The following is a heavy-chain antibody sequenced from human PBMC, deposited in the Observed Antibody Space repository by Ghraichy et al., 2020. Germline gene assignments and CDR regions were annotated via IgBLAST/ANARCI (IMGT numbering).Heavy chain of an antibody. CDR3: ATAPGRPVAGQWLVRGSPSFQH. CDR1: GYTLTELS. V-gene: IGHV1-24*01. J-gene: IGHJ1*01. Sequence: ASVKVSCKVSGYTLTELSMHWVRQAPGKGLEWMGGFDPEDGETIYAQKFQGRVTMTEDTSTDTAYMELSSLRSEDTAVYYCATAPGRPVAGQWLVRGSPSFQHGGQGPLVTVSS. CDR2: FDPEDGET. D-gene: IGHD6-19*01.